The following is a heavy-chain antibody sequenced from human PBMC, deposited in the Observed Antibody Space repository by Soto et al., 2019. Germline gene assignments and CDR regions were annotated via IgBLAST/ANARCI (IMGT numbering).Heavy chain of an antibody. CDR2: ISAYNGNT. D-gene: IGHD1-1*01. Sequence: ASVKVSCKASGYTFTSYGISWVRQAPGQGLEWMGWISAYNGNTNYAKKLQGRVTMNTDTSTSTAYKELRSLRSDDTAVYYCARKVGSGGYYYYYMDVWGKGTTVTVSS. CDR1: GYTFTSYG. J-gene: IGHJ6*03. CDR3: ARKVGSGGYYYYYMDV. V-gene: IGHV1-18*01.